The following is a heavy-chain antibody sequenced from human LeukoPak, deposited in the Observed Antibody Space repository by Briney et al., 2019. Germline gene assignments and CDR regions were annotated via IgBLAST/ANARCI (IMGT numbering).Heavy chain of an antibody. D-gene: IGHD3-10*01. J-gene: IGHJ4*02. CDR1: GGSISSYY. Sequence: SETLSLTCTVSGGSISSYYWSWIRQPAGKGLEWIGRIYTSGSTNYNPSLKSRVTMSVDTSKNQFSLKLSSVTAADTAVYYCARDYRRRYASGEYYFDYWGQGTLVTVSS. V-gene: IGHV4-4*07. CDR3: ARDYRRRYASGEYYFDY. CDR2: IYTSGST.